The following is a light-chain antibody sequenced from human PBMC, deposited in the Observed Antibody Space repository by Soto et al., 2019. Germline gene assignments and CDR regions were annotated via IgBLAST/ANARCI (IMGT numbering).Light chain of an antibody. CDR1: QSISSW. CDR3: QQYNSYFWT. V-gene: IGKV1-5*01. Sequence: DIQMTQSPSTLSASVGDRVTITFRASQSISSWLAWYQQKPGKAPKLLIYDASSLESGVPSRFSGSGSGTEFTLTISSLQPDDFAIYYCQQYNSYFWTFGQGTKVDI. J-gene: IGKJ1*01. CDR2: DAS.